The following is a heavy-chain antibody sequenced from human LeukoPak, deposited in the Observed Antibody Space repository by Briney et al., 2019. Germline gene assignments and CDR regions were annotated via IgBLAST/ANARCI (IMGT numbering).Heavy chain of an antibody. CDR3: ARDDHDSSGYYYYYYGMDV. CDR1: GGSISSYY. Sequence: SETLSLTCTVSGGSISSYYWSWIRQPAGKGLEWIGRIYTSGSTNYNPSLKSRVTMSVDTSKNQFSLKLSSVTAADTAVYYCARDDHDSSGYYYYYYGMDVWGQGTTVTVSS. CDR2: IYTSGST. D-gene: IGHD3-22*01. J-gene: IGHJ6*02. V-gene: IGHV4-4*07.